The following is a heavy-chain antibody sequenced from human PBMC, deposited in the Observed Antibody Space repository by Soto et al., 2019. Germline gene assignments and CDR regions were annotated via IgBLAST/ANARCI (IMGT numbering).Heavy chain of an antibody. V-gene: IGHV3-48*02. CDR3: ANSYFFSWNYA. CDR1: GFTFSSYS. Sequence: PGGSLRLSCAASGFTFSSYSMNWVRQAPGKGLEWVSYISSSSNTIHYADSVKGRFTISRDNSKNTLYLEMNNLGDEDTATYFCANSYFFSWNYAWGQGTLVTVSS. D-gene: IGHD1-7*01. J-gene: IGHJ5*02. CDR2: ISSSSNTI.